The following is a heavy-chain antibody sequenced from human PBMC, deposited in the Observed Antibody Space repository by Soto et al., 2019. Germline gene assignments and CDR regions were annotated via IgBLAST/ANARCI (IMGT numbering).Heavy chain of an antibody. CDR1: GFTFSSYA. J-gene: IGHJ6*03. V-gene: IGHV3-23*01. CDR3: AKAGYCSGGSCPILWYADMDV. CDR2: ISGSGGST. Sequence: GGSLRLSCAASGFTFSSYAMSWVRQAPGKGLEWVSAISGSGGSTYYADSVKGRFTISRDNSKNTLYLQMNSLRAEDTAVYYCAKAGYCSGGSCPILWYADMDVWGKGTTVTVSS. D-gene: IGHD2-15*01.